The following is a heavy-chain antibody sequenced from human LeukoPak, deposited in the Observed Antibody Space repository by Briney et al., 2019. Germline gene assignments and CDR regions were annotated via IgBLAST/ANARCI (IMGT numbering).Heavy chain of an antibody. CDR3: ARGGRGWFGELWDYYCYMDV. V-gene: IGHV1-69*05. CDR2: IIPIFGTA. J-gene: IGHJ6*03. CDR1: GGTFSSYA. Sequence: GASVKVSCKASGGTFSSYAISWVRQAPGQGLEWMGGIIPIFGTANYAQKFQGRVTITTDESTSTAYMELSSLRSEDTAVYYCARGGRGWFGELWDYYCYMDVWGKGTTVTVSS. D-gene: IGHD3-10*01.